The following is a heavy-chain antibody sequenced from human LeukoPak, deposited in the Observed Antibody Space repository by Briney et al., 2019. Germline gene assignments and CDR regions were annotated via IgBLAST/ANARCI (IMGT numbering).Heavy chain of an antibody. Sequence: PGGSLRLPCAASGFTFSTYSMTWVRQAPGKGLEWVSIISSGSSAIFSADALKGRFTISRDDAKNLLYLDMNSLRAEDTAVCYCARGHTAVTRHFDFWGQGTLVTVSS. CDR2: ISSGSSAI. D-gene: IGHD4-17*01. V-gene: IGHV3-21*01. CDR3: ARGHTAVTRHFDF. CDR1: GFTFSTYS. J-gene: IGHJ4*02.